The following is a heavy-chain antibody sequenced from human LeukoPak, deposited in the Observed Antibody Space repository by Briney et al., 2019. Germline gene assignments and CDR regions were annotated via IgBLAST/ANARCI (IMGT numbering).Heavy chain of an antibody. J-gene: IGHJ4*02. V-gene: IGHV3-23*01. D-gene: IGHD5-18*01. CDR2: ISESDGST. CDR1: GSTFGRYA. Sequence: GGSLRLSCAASGSTFGRYAMSWVRQAPGKGLEWLSAISESDGSTYYADSVKGRFTISRDNSKNTLYLQMNSLGADDTAVYFCAKDISQGYTLGSIEEDYWGQGTLVTVSS. CDR3: AKDISQGYTLGSIEEDY.